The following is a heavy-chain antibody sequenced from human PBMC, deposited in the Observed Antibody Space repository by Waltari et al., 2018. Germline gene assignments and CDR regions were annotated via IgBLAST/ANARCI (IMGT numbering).Heavy chain of an antibody. CDR1: GFKFSRYG. CDR3: ARPAWNDPPYYYGMDV. D-gene: IGHD1-1*01. V-gene: IGHV3-33*01. CDR2: IWYDGSNT. Sequence: QVQVVESGGGAVQPGQSLRLSCVTSGFKFSRYGRHGVRQAPGKGLEWVAVIWYDGSNTDYRESVKGRFTISRDNVKNTVDLQMNNLRVEDTAVYYCARPAWNDPPYYYGMDVWGPGTTVSVSS. J-gene: IGHJ6*02.